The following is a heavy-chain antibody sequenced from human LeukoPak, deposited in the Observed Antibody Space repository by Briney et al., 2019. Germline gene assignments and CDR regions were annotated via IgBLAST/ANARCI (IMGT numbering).Heavy chain of an antibody. CDR3: AKDRVLGSSWFEFIQH. V-gene: IGHV3-9*01. D-gene: IGHD6-13*01. CDR1: GFTFTDYA. CDR2: INWNSGNI. J-gene: IGHJ1*01. Sequence: GGSLRLSCAASGFTFTDYAMHWVRQAPGKGLEWVSGINWNSGNIGYADSVKGRFTISRDNAKNSLYLQMNSLRPEDTALYYCAKDRVLGSSWFEFIQHWGQGNLVTVSS.